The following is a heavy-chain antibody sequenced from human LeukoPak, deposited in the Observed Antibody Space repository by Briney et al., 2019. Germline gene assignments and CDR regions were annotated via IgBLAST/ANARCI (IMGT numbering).Heavy chain of an antibody. CDR2: INAGNGNT. CDR1: GYTFTSYA. Sequence: GASVKVSCKASGYTFTSYAMHWVRQAPGQRLEWMGWINAGNGNTKYSQKFQGRVTITRDTSASTAYMELSSLRSEDTAVYYCAVVVLLKARGAFDIWGQGTMVTVSS. CDR3: AVVVLLKARGAFDI. V-gene: IGHV1-3*01. J-gene: IGHJ3*02. D-gene: IGHD3-10*01.